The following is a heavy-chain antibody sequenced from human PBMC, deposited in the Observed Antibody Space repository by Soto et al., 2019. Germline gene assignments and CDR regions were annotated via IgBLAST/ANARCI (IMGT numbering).Heavy chain of an antibody. V-gene: IGHV3-64D*06. D-gene: IGHD1-20*01. CDR3: VKSRGGNNFDFFD. CDR2: IRGNGDPP. Sequence: GGALRVFCSASGSTFSSYAMHWVRQAPGKGLEYVSGIRGNGDPPFYADSVKGRFTISRDNSKNTLYLQMSSLSADDPAVYYCVKSRGGNNFDFFDWGQGPPVPLS. J-gene: IGHJ1*01. CDR1: GSTFSSYA.